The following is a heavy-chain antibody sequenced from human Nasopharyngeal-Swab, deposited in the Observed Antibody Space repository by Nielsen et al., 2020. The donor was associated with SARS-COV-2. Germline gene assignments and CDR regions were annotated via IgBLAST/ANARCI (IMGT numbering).Heavy chain of an antibody. J-gene: IGHJ6*02. CDR3: AGGYCSVGSCYPTPPYYYYGMDV. V-gene: IGHV3-48*04. D-gene: IGHD2-15*01. Sequence: GESLKISCAASGFTFSSYSMNWVRPAPGKGLEWVSYISSSSSTIYYADSVKGRFTISRDNAKNSLYLQMNSLRAEDTAVYYCAGGYCSVGSCYPTPPYYYYGMDVWGQGTTVTVSS. CDR1: GFTFSSYS. CDR2: ISSSSSTI.